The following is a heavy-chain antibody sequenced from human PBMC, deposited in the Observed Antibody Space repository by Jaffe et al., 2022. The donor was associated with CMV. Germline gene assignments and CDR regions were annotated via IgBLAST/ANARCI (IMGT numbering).Heavy chain of an antibody. Sequence: EVQLVESGGGLVKPGGSLRLSCAASGFTFSNAWMSWVRQAPGKGLEWVGRIKSKTDGGTTDYAAPVKGRFTISRDDSKNTLYLQMNSLKTEDTAVYYCTTGTPPRYIVVVPAEGYGMDVWGQGTTVTVSS. D-gene: IGHD2-2*01. CDR1: GFTFSNAW. V-gene: IGHV3-15*01. CDR2: IKSKTDGGTT. J-gene: IGHJ6*02. CDR3: TTGTPPRYIVVVPAEGYGMDV.